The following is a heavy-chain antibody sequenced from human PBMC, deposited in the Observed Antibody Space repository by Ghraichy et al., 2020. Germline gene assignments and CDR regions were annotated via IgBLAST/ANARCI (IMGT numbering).Heavy chain of an antibody. J-gene: IGHJ2*01. V-gene: IGHV1-8*01. D-gene: IGHD2-21*02. CDR2: MNPNSGNT. CDR1: GYTFTSYD. Sequence: ASVKVSCKASGYTFTSYDINWVRQATGQGLEWMGWMNPNSGNTGSPQKFQGRVTMTRNTSISTAYMELSSLTSEDTAVYYCAKAYCGGDCYPRGYFDLWGRGTLVTVSS. CDR3: AKAYCGGDCYPRGYFDL.